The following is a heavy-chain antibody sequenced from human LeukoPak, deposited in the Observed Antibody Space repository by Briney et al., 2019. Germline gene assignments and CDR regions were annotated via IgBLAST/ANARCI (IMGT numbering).Heavy chain of an antibody. V-gene: IGHV1-69*13. J-gene: IGHJ5*02. CDR2: IIPIFGTA. Sequence: ASVKVSCKASGGTFSSYAISWVRQAPGQGLEWMGGIIPIFGTANYAQKFQGRVTITADESTSTAYMELSSLRSEDTAVYYCARVKGVVAVNWFDPWGQGTLVTVSS. CDR1: GGTFSSYA. D-gene: IGHD2-15*01. CDR3: ARVKGVVAVNWFDP.